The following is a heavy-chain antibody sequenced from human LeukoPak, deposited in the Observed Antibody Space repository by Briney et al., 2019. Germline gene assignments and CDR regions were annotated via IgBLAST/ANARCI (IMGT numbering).Heavy chain of an antibody. CDR3: VRGGTYSTDAFDI. CDR2: ISWNSGSI. V-gene: IGHV3-9*01. Sequence: GGSLRLSCAASGFTFDDYAMHWVRQAPGKGLEWVSGISWNSGSIGYADSVKGRFAISRDNAENSLYLQMNSLRAEDTAVYYCVRGGTYSTDAFDIWGQGTMVTVSS. D-gene: IGHD2-15*01. CDR1: GFTFDDYA. J-gene: IGHJ3*02.